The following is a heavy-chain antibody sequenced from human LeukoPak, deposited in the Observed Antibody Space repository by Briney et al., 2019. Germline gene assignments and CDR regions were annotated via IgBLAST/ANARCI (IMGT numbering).Heavy chain of an antibody. V-gene: IGHV1-2*02. Sequence: ASVKVSCKASGYTFTDYYMHWVRQAPGQGLEWMGWINSNSGDTNYAQKFQGRVTMTRDASISTTYMELSRLRSDDTAVYYCARGRGGIVGATSYYYMDVWGKGTTVTVSS. D-gene: IGHD1-26*01. CDR2: INSNSGDT. CDR1: GYTFTDYY. CDR3: ARGRGGIVGATSYYYMDV. J-gene: IGHJ6*03.